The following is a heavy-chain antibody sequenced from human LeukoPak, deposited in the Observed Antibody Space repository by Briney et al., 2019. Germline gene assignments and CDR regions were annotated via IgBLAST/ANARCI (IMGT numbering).Heavy chain of an antibody. CDR3: ARASYSPNWFDP. D-gene: IGHD5-18*01. CDR2: ISSSSSYT. J-gene: IGHJ5*02. V-gene: IGHV3-11*05. Sequence: GGSLRLSCAASGFTFSDYYMSWIRQAPGKGLEWVSYISSSSSYTNYADSVKGRFTISRDNAKNSLYLQMNSLRAEDTAVYYCARASYSPNWFDPWGEGGLVTVSS. CDR1: GFTFSDYY.